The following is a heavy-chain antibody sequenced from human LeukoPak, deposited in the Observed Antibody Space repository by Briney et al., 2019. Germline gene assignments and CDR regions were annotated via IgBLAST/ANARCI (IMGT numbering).Heavy chain of an antibody. CDR2: INQSGST. Sequence: SETLSLTCAVYGGSFSGYYWSWIRQPPGKGLEWIGEINQSGSTNYNPSLKSRVSISVDTSKNQFSLKLSSVTAADTAVYYCARGGTTVTPGLLWFDPWGQGTLVTVSS. J-gene: IGHJ5*02. CDR1: GGSFSGYY. D-gene: IGHD4-17*01. V-gene: IGHV4-34*01. CDR3: ARGGTTVTPGLLWFDP.